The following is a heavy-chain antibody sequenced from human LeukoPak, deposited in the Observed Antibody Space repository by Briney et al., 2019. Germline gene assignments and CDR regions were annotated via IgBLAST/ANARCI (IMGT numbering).Heavy chain of an antibody. CDR3: ARPYSNGIESVTAVDY. CDR1: GFPFSDYY. D-gene: IGHD6-19*01. CDR2: NRTSSSYK. Sequence: GGALRLLCAASGFPFSDYYMRWIPQAPGKGLEWGSYNRTSSSYKQYPDPLKCRLHISRDNAKNSLYLAMNSLRAEHTAVFYFARPYSNGIESVTAVDYWVRGTVVTVPS. V-gene: IGHV3-11*03. J-gene: IGHJ4*02.